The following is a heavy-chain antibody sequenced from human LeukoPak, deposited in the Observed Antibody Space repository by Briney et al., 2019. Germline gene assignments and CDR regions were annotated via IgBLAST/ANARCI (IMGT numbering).Heavy chain of an antibody. D-gene: IGHD6-19*01. CDR2: IFSDGSA. Sequence: SETLSLTCVVSGYSIRGNNCWAWVRQPPGKGLERSGYIFSDGSAYYNSSLESRVTMAVDTSKNQMSLNLRSVTAVDTAVYYCARNQAVSGNHGALDVWGQGTMVTVSS. CDR1: GYSIRGNNC. J-gene: IGHJ3*01. V-gene: IGHV4-28*01. CDR3: ARNQAVSGNHGALDV.